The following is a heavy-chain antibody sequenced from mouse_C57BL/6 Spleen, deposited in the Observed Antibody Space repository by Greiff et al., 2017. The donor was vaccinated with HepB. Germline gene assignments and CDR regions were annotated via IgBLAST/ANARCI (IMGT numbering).Heavy chain of an antibody. Sequence: QVQLKQSGAELVRPGTSVKVSCKASGYAFTNYLIEWVKQRPGQGLEWIGVINPGSGGTNYNEKFKGKATLTADKSSSTAYMQLSSLTSEDSAVYFCARGRGSGYLFDYWGQGTTLTVSS. CDR3: ARGRGSGYLFDY. D-gene: IGHD3-2*02. V-gene: IGHV1-54*01. CDR1: GYAFTNYL. J-gene: IGHJ2*01. CDR2: INPGSGGT.